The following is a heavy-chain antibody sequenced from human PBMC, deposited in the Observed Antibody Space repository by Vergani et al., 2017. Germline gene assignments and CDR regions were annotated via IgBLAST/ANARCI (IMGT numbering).Heavy chain of an antibody. D-gene: IGHD5-24*01. V-gene: IGHV4-30-4*01. CDR1: GASITSGSFY. Sequence: QVHLNEAGPGLVKPSQTLSLTCTVSGASITSGSFYWSWIRQPAGKGLEWIGYIYYSGSTYYNPSLKSRVTISVDTSKNQFSLKLSSVTAADTAVYYCARGSRNYPFDYWGQGTLVTVSS. J-gene: IGHJ4*02. CDR3: ARGSRNYPFDY. CDR2: IYYSGST.